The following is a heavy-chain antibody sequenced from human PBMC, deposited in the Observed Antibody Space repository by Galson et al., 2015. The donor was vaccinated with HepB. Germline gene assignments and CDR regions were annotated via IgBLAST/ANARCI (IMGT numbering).Heavy chain of an antibody. CDR1: GFTFSSYW. V-gene: IGHV3-74*01. CDR2: INSDGSST. D-gene: IGHD3-10*01. CDR3: ARDNLITSYGSGSYLVYYYMDV. Sequence: SLRLSCAASGFTFSSYWMHWVRQAPGKGLVWVSRINSDGSSTSYADSVKGRFTISRDNAKNTLYLQMNSLRAEDTAVYYCARDNLITSYGSGSYLVYYYMDVWGKGTTVTVSS. J-gene: IGHJ6*03.